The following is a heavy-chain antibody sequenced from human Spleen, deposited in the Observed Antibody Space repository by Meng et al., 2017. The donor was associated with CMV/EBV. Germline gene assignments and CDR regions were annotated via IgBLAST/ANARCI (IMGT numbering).Heavy chain of an antibody. CDR1: RFTFSTYW. V-gene: IGHV5-51*01. J-gene: IGHJ2*01. CDR3: ATQVDSSSLDFGL. CDR2: IHPSDSDT. D-gene: IGHD2-2*01. Sequence: KGSRFTFSTYWIAWLRQKHGKGPEWMGIIHPSDSDTRYSPSFQGQVTFSVDNSISTAYLRWRSLKVSDTAMYYCATQVDSSSLDFGLWGRGSLVTVSS.